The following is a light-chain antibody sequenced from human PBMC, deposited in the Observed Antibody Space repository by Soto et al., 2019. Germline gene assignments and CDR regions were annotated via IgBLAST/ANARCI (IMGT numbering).Light chain of an antibody. CDR3: SSYTTSSTWV. Sequence: QAVVTQPASVSGSPGQSITISCTGTSSDVGAYNYVSWYQQHPGKAPKFVIYAVTYRPSGVSNRFSGSKSGNTASLTISGLQAEDEADYYCSSYTTSSTWVFGGGTKLTVL. CDR2: AVT. V-gene: IGLV2-14*01. CDR1: SSDVGAYNY. J-gene: IGLJ3*02.